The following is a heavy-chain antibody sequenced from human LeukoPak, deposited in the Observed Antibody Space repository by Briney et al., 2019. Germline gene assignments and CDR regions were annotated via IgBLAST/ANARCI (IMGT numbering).Heavy chain of an antibody. J-gene: IGHJ4*02. CDR2: IYTSGST. V-gene: IGHV4-4*09. D-gene: IGHD6-25*01. CDR3: ASIKYSSDGSYYFDY. Sequence: SETLSLTCTVSGGSISSYYWSWIRQPPGKGLEWIGYIYTSGSTNYNPSLKSRVTISVDTSKNQFSLKLSSVTAADTAVYHCASIKYSSDGSYYFDYWGQGTLVTVSS. CDR1: GGSISSYY.